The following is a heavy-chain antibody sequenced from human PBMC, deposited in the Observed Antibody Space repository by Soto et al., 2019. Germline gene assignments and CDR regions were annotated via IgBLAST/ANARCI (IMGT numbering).Heavy chain of an antibody. D-gene: IGHD3-22*01. CDR3: AKGGYYYDSSGYYGAFDI. CDR1: GFTFSSYG. Sequence: GGPLRLSCAASGFTFSSYGMHWVRQAPGKGLEWVAVISYDGSNKYYADSVKGRFTISRDNSKNTLYLQMNSLRAEDTAVYYCAKGGYYYDSSGYYGAFDIWGQGTMVTVSS. CDR2: ISYDGSNK. V-gene: IGHV3-30*18. J-gene: IGHJ3*02.